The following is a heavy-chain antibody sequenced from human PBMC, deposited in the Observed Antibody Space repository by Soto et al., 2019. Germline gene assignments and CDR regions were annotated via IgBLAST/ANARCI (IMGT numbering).Heavy chain of an antibody. V-gene: IGHV3-30*18. D-gene: IGHD3-22*01. Sequence: QVQLVESGGGVVQPGRSLRLSCAASGFTFSSYGMHWVRQAPGKGLEWVAVISYDGSNKYYADSVKGRFTISRDNSKKTLYLQMNSLIAEDTAVYYCAKEGYYYDSSGYYDYWGQGTLVTVSS. CDR1: GFTFSSYG. J-gene: IGHJ4*02. CDR3: AKEGYYYDSSGYYDY. CDR2: ISYDGSNK.